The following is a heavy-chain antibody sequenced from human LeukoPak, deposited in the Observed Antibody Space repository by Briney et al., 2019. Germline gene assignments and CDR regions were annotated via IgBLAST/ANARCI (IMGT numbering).Heavy chain of an antibody. V-gene: IGHV3-74*03. Sequence: GGSLRLSCVASGFTFTSYWVHWVRQVPGKGLVWVSRISRDGVTTKYADSVKGRFTISRDNAKNTLFLQMNSLRVEDTAVYYCARAFEYYYDSDGYYPAGFWGQGTLVIVSS. CDR3: ARAFEYYYDSDGYYPAGF. J-gene: IGHJ4*02. D-gene: IGHD3-22*01. CDR1: GFTFTSYW. CDR2: ISRDGVTT.